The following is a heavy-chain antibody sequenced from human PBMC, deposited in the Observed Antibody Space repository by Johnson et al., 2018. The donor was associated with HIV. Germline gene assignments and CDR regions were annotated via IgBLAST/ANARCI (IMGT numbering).Heavy chain of an antibody. V-gene: IGHV3-30*04. CDR3: ARELGGLMVRGSDVAFDI. D-gene: IGHD3-10*01. Sequence: QVQLVESGGGVVQPGRSLRLSCAASKFTFNNYAIHWVRQAPGKGLEWVAVISSDGSNKYYADSVKGRFTISRDNSKNTLYLQMNSLRAEDTAVYYCARELGGLMVRGSDVAFDIWGQGTMVTVSS. J-gene: IGHJ3*02. CDR1: KFTFNNYA. CDR2: ISSDGSNK.